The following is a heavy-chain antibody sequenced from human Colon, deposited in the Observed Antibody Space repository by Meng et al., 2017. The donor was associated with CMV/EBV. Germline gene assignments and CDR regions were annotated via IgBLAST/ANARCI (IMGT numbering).Heavy chain of an antibody. CDR1: GYTFTANH. Sequence: QGQPVTLGNAMKNPGVSVQVSRKPSGYTFTANHLHWGRQAPGQGLEWMGWIYPQDGGTYFAQKFQDRVTLTRDTSITTAYMELSGLTSDDTAIYYCVRESWYFDFWGEGTLVTVSS. J-gene: IGHJ4*02. V-gene: IGHV1-2*02. CDR3: VRESWYFDF. CDR2: IYPQDGGT. D-gene: IGHD6-13*01.